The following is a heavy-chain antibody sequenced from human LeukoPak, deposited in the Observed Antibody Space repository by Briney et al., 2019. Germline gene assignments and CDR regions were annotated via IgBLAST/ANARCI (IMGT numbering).Heavy chain of an antibody. CDR2: IYYSGST. Sequence: RPSETLSLTCTVSGGSISSYYWSWIRQPPGKGLEWIGYIYYSGSTNYNPSLKSRVTISVDTSKNQFSLKLSSVTAADTAVYYCARESDSSGSYNTFDYWGQGTLVTVSS. D-gene: IGHD1-26*01. CDR1: GGSISSYY. V-gene: IGHV4-59*01. J-gene: IGHJ4*02. CDR3: ARESDSSGSYNTFDY.